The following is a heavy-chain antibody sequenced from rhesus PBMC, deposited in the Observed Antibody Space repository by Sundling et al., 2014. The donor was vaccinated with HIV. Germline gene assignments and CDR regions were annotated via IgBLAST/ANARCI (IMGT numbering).Heavy chain of an antibody. J-gene: IGHJ4*01. CDR1: GYTFTSYN. CDR3: ARGSVDFDS. Sequence: QVQLVQSGAEVTKPGASVKLSCKASGYTFTSYNINWMRQAPGRGLGWMGWINPSTGNTAYTQTFQGRVTLTRDTSANTAYMELSSLRSEDTAVYYCARGSVDFDSWGQGVLVTVSS. CDR2: INPSTGNT. V-gene: IGHV1-200*01.